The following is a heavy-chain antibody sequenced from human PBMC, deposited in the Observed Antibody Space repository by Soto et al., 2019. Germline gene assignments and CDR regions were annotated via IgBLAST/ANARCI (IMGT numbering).Heavy chain of an antibody. V-gene: IGHV4-4*02. CDR3: ASRYPGTSVDY. D-gene: IGHD1-7*01. J-gene: IGHJ4*02. CDR1: GGSFTSNNW. CDR2: IYRTGST. Sequence: SETLSLTCAVSGGSFTSNNWWTWVRQPPGQGLEWIGEIYRTGSTNYHPSLKSRVTISLDKSENQFSLKVTSLTAADTAVYDCASRYPGTSVDYWGQGTLVTVSS.